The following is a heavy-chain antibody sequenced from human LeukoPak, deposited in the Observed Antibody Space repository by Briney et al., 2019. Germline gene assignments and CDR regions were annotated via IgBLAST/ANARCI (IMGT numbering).Heavy chain of an antibody. V-gene: IGHV3-21*01. D-gene: IGHD6-19*01. CDR2: ISSSSSYI. CDR3: ARRGIAVAENWFDP. J-gene: IGHJ5*02. Sequence: GGSLRLSCAASGFTFSSYSMNWVRQAPGKGLEWVSSISSSSSYIYYADSVKGRFTVSRDNAKNSLYLQMNSLRAEDTAVYYCARRGIAVAENWFDPWGQGTLVTVSS. CDR1: GFTFSSYS.